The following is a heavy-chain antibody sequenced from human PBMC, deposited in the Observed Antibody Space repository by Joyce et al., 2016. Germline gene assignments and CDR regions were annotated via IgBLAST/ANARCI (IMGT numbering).Heavy chain of an antibody. V-gene: IGHV4-34*01. CDR2: INHSGST. CDR3: ARGPRSNWGLVWFDP. D-gene: IGHD7-27*01. Sequence: QVQLQQWGAGLLKPSETLSLTCAVYGGSFSGYYWSWIRQPPGKGLEWIGEINHSGSTNYNPSLKSRGTISVDTSKNQFSLKLSSVTAEDTAVYYCARGPRSNWGLVWFDPWGQGTLVTVSS. J-gene: IGHJ5*02. CDR1: GGSFSGYY.